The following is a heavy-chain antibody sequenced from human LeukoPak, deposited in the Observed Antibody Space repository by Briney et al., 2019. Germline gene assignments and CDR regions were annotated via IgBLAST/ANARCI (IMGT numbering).Heavy chain of an antibody. J-gene: IGHJ3*02. CDR1: GFTFSSYW. CDR2: INSDGSST. Sequence: GGSLRLSCAASGFTFSSYWMHWVRQAPGKGLVWVSHINSDGSSTNYADSVKGRFTISRDNAKNTLYLQMNSLRAEDTAVYYCARLDTAMVTYPFDIWGQGTMVTVSS. CDR3: ARLDTAMVTYPFDI. D-gene: IGHD5-18*01. V-gene: IGHV3-74*01.